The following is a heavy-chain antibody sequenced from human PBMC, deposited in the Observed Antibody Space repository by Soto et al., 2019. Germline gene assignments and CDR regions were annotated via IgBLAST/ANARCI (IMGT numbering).Heavy chain of an antibody. CDR3: ARDLVAATPTSYYYMDV. V-gene: IGHV3-53*04. D-gene: IGHD2-15*01. CDR2: IYSGGST. CDR1: GFTVSSNY. J-gene: IGHJ6*03. Sequence: GGSLRLSCAASGFTVSSNYMSWVRQAPGKGLEWVSVIYSGGSTYYADSVKGRFTISRHNSKNTLYLQMNSLRAEDTAVYYCARDLVAATPTSYYYMDVWGKGPTVTVSS.